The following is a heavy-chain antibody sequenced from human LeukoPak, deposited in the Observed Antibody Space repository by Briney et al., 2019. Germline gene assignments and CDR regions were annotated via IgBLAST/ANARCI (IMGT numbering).Heavy chain of an antibody. D-gene: IGHD3-10*01. V-gene: IGHV3-7*01. Sequence: PGGSLRLSCAASGFTFSSYWMSWVRQAPGKGLEWVANIKQDGSEKYYVDSVKGRFTISRDNAKNSLYLQMNSLRAEDTAVYYCARGGYYGSGSYDAFDIWGQGTVVTVSS. CDR2: IKQDGSEK. J-gene: IGHJ3*02. CDR3: ARGGYYGSGSYDAFDI. CDR1: GFTFSSYW.